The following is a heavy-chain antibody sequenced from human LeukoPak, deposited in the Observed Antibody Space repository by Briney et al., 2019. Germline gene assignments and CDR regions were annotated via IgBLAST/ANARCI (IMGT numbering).Heavy chain of an antibody. CDR3: ARVVGYGDYPFDY. CDR2: ISTYNGNS. Sequence: ASVKVSCKASGYTFTNYGISWVRQAPGQGLEWMGWISTYNGNSNYAQKLQDRVTMTTDTSTTTAYMDLSRLRSDDTAVYYCARVVGYGDYPFDYWGQGTLVTVSS. V-gene: IGHV1-18*01. D-gene: IGHD4-17*01. J-gene: IGHJ4*02. CDR1: GYTFTNYG.